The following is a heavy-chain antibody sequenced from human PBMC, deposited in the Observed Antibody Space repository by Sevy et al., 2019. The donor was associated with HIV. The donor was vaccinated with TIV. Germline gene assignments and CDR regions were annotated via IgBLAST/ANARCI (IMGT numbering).Heavy chain of an antibody. CDR2: IYYSGGT. D-gene: IGHD3-22*01. Sequence: SETLSLTCSVSGGTITSYFWSWIRQPPGKGLEWIGYIYYSGGTNYNPSLRSRITMSLDTSKRQFSLRLTSVTAADTAVYYCARAPRGYDGSAYYADYWGQGTLVTVSS. V-gene: IGHV4-59*01. J-gene: IGHJ4*02. CDR3: ARAPRGYDGSAYYADY. CDR1: GGTITSYF.